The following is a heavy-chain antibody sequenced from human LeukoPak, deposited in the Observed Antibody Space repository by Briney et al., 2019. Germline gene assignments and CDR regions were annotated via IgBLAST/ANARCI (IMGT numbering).Heavy chain of an antibody. CDR1: GFTLSSYA. V-gene: IGHV3-30-3*01. CDR3: ARDADAFDI. J-gene: IGHJ3*02. CDR2: ISYDGSNK. Sequence: PGGSLRLSCAASGFTLSSYAMQWVRQAPGKVLEWVAVISYDGSNKYYADSVKGRFTISRDNSKNTLYLQMNSLRAEDTAVYYCARDADAFDIWGQGTMVTVSS.